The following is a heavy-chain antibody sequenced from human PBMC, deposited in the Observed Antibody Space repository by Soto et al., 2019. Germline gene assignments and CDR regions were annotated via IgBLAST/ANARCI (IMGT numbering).Heavy chain of an antibody. V-gene: IGHV7-4-1*01. J-gene: IGHJ4*02. CDR3: ARDRASGSFDY. CDR1: GYNFNSHS. Sequence: QVQLVHSGSESMQPGASVKVSCKGSGYNFNSHSINWLRQAPGQGLEWMGWINPNTENPTYEQGFTGRFVFSVDTSVSTVYLEIFSLKADDSAVYYCARDRASGSFDYWGQGTLVTVSS. D-gene: IGHD1-26*01. CDR2: INPNTENP.